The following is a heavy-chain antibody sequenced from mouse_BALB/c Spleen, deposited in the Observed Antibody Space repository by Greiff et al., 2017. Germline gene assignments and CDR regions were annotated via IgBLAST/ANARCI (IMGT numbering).Heavy chain of an antibody. CDR2: IDPANGNT. CDR1: GFNIKDTY. V-gene: IGHV14-3*02. CDR3: AYDGYPAWFAY. D-gene: IGHD2-3*01. J-gene: IGHJ3*01. Sequence: EVHLVESGAELVKPGASVKLSCTASGFNIKDTYMHWVKQRPEQGLEWIGRIDPANGNTKYDPKFQGKATITADTSSNTAYLQLSSLTSEDTAVYYCAYDGYPAWFAYWGQGTLVTVSA.